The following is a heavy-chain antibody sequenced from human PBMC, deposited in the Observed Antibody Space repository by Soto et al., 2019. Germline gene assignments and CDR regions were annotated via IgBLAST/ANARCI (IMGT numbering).Heavy chain of an antibody. Sequence: PGGSLRLSCAASGFTLSSFAMGWVRQASGKGLEWVSDISASGSRSTYADFVRGRFTVSRDNSNTTLFLQMNSLTVEDTAVYYCAKSRLVMTSSFFDSWGQGALVTV. V-gene: IGHV3-23*01. CDR1: GFTLSSFA. D-gene: IGHD2-21*02. J-gene: IGHJ4*02. CDR2: ISASGSRS. CDR3: AKSRLVMTSSFFDS.